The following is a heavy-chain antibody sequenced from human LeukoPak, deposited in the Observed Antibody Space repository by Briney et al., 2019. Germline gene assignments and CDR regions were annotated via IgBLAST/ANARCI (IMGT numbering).Heavy chain of an antibody. CDR2: IKQDGSEK. CDR3: AREWQSSDWKGDC. D-gene: IGHD6-19*01. Sequence: GGSLRLSCAASGFTFSSYWMSWVRQAPGKGLEWVTNIKQDGSEKYYVDSVKGRFTISRDNAKNSLYLQMNSLRVEDTAVYYCAREWQSSDWKGDCWGQGTLVTVSS. J-gene: IGHJ4*02. CDR1: GFTFSSYW. V-gene: IGHV3-7*01.